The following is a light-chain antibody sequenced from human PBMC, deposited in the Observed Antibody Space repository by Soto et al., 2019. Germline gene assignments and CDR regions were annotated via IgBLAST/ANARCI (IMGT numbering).Light chain of an antibody. V-gene: IGKV1-5*01. J-gene: IGKJ2*01. CDR2: DAS. Sequence: DIPVTQSPSTLSASVGDRVTFTCRASQSIRSWLAWYQQKPGKAPKLLLYDASTLQSGVPSRFSGSGSGTDFTLTISRLEPEDSGVYYCQHYDSSPPYTFCQGTKLEIK. CDR1: QSIRSW. CDR3: QHYDSSPPYT.